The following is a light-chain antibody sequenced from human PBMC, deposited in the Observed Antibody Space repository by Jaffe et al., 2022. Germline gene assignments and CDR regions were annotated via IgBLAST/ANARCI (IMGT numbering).Light chain of an antibody. J-gene: IGKJ3*01. CDR2: GAS. CDR3: QQYGSSPPLT. V-gene: IGKV3-20*01. CDR1: QSVTSSY. Sequence: EIVLTQSPGTLSLSPGERATLSCRASQSVTSSYLAWYQQKPGQAPRLLIYGASRRATGIPDRFSGSGSGTDFTLTISRLEPEDFAVYYCQQYGSSPPLTFGPGTKVDIK.